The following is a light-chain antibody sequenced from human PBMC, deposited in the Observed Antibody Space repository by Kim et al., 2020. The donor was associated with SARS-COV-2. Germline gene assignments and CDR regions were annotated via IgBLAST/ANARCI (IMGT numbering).Light chain of an antibody. Sequence: SASLGSRVTITCRASQNLDSWLAWYQHKPGQPPKLLIYDASGLQSGVPSRFSGNGSGTEFTLTISNLQPDDFATYYCQQYYSYWYSFGQGTKLEI. CDR2: DAS. J-gene: IGKJ2*01. CDR3: QQYYSYWYS. CDR1: QNLDSW. V-gene: IGKV1-5*01.